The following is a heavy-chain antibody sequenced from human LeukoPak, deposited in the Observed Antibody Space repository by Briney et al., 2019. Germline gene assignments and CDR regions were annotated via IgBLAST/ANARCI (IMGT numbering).Heavy chain of an antibody. V-gene: IGHV3-23*01. CDR2: ISGSGGST. D-gene: IGHD2-2*01. Sequence: GGSLRLSCAASGFTFSNAWMNWVRQAPGKGLEWVSAISGSGGSTYYADSVKGRFTISRDNSKNTLYLQMNSLRAEDTAVYYCAKDRYRVVPAAKERYFDYWGQGTLVTVSS. CDR1: GFTFSNAW. J-gene: IGHJ4*02. CDR3: AKDRYRVVPAAKERYFDY.